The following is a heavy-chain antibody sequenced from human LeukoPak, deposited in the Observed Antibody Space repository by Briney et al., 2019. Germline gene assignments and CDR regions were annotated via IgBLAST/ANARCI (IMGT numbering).Heavy chain of an antibody. CDR3: ARDSSGYIDY. CDR2: IYSGGST. Sequence: GGSLRLSCAASGFTISSNYMSWVRQAPGKGLEWVSVIYSGGSTYYADSVKGRFTISRDNSKNTLYLQMNSLRAEDTAVYYCARDSSGYIDYWGQGTLVTVSS. D-gene: IGHD3-22*01. V-gene: IGHV3-66*01. J-gene: IGHJ4*02. CDR1: GFTISSNY.